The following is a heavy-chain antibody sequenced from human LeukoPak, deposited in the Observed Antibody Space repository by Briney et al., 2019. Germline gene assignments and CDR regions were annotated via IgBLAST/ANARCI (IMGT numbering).Heavy chain of an antibody. CDR2: IYHSGST. Sequence: PSETLSLTCAVPGGSISSGGYSWSWIRQPPGKGLEWIGYIYHSGSTYYNPSLKSRVTISVDRSKNQFSLKLSSVTAADTAVYYCARGGCSGGSCYGTEYFQHWGQGTLVTVSS. CDR3: ARGGCSGGSCYGTEYFQH. J-gene: IGHJ1*01. D-gene: IGHD2-15*01. CDR1: GGSISSGGYS. V-gene: IGHV4-30-2*01.